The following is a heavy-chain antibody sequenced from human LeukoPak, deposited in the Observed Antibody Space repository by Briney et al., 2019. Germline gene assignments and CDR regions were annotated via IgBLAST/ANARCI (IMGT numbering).Heavy chain of an antibody. CDR2: ISGSGGST. V-gene: IGHV3-23*01. CDR3: AKGGGLVVVMRPFDY. CDR1: GFTFSSYA. D-gene: IGHD3-22*01. J-gene: IGHJ4*02. Sequence: GGSLRLSCAASGFTFSSYAMSWVRQAPGKGLEWVSAISGSGGSTYYADSVKGRFTISRDNSKNTLYLQMNSLRAEDTAVYYCAKGGGLVVVMRPFDYWGQGTLVTASS.